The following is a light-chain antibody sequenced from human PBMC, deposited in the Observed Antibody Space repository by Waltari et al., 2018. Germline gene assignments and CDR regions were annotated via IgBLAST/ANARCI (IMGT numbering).Light chain of an antibody. V-gene: IGKV1-9*01. CDR1: HGNSNY. CDR2: SAS. J-gene: IGKJ4*01. Sequence: DIQLTQSPSFLSASVRDRVTITCRASHGNSNYLAWYQQKPGKTHKLLIYSASTLQSGVPSRFSGSGSGTEFSLTISSLQPEDFATYYCQQLNSYPLTFGGGTKVEIK. CDR3: QQLNSYPLT.